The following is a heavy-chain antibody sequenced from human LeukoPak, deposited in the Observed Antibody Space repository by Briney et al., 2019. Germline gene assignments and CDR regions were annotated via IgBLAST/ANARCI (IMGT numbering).Heavy chain of an antibody. CDR2: ISSSSSTI. CDR1: GFTFSSYS. J-gene: IGHJ6*02. D-gene: IGHD4-17*01. CDR3: AREYYGDGMDV. V-gene: IGHV3-48*01. Sequence: PGGSLRLSCAASGFTFSSYSMNWVRQAPGKGLEWVSYISSSSSTIYYADSVKGRFTISRDNAKNSLYLQMNSLRAEDTAVYYCAREYYGDGMDVWGQGTTVTVSS.